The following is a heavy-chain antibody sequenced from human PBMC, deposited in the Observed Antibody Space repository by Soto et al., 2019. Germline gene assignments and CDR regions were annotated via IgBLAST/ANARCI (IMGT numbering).Heavy chain of an antibody. CDR3: ARDRASGSFDY. CDR1: GYNFNSHS. Sequence: QVQLVQSGSESMQPGASGKVSCKGSGYNFNSHSITWLRPSPGQGLEGMGWINPNTGNPTYEQGFTGRFGFSVDTSVSTVYLQIFSLKAADSAVDYCARDRASGSFDYWGQGTLVSVSS. J-gene: IGHJ4*02. CDR2: INPNTGNP. D-gene: IGHD1-26*01. V-gene: IGHV7-4-1*01.